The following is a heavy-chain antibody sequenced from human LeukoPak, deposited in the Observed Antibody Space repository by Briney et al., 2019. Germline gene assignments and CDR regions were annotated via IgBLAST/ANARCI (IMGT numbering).Heavy chain of an antibody. CDR1: GFTFSSFA. Sequence: GGSLRLSCAASGFTFSSFAMFWVRQAPGKGLEWVSTINANSGTTSYAASVRGRFTISRDNSKNTLYLQVNTLRADDTATYYCAKPVSGGLAVTADWFHPWGQGTLVVVSS. D-gene: IGHD6-19*01. CDR2: INANSGTT. V-gene: IGHV3-23*01. CDR3: AKPVSGGLAVTADWFHP. J-gene: IGHJ5*01.